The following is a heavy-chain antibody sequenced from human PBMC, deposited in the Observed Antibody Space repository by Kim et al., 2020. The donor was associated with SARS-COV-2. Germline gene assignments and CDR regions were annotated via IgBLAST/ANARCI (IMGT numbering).Heavy chain of an antibody. CDR1: GGTFSSYA. J-gene: IGHJ2*01. D-gene: IGHD3-22*01. Sequence: SVKVSCKASGGTFSSYAISWVRQAPGQGLEWMGGIIPIFGTANYAQKFQGRVTITADESTSTAYMELSSLRSEDTAVYYCARLGSGYHRARYFDLWGRGTLVTVSS. V-gene: IGHV1-69*13. CDR3: ARLGSGYHRARYFDL. CDR2: IIPIFGTA.